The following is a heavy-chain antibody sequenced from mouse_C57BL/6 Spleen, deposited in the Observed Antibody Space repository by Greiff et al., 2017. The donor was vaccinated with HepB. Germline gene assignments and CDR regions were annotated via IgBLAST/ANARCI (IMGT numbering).Heavy chain of an antibody. CDR1: GYAFSSSW. J-gene: IGHJ2*01. CDR3: ARRSITTVVADFDY. D-gene: IGHD1-1*01. V-gene: IGHV1-82*01. Sequence: QVQLQQSGPELVKPGASVKISCKASGYAFSSSWMNWVKQRPGKGLEWIGRIYPGDGDTNYNGKFKGKATLTADKSSSTAYMQLSSLTSEDSAVYFCARRSITTVVADFDYWGQGTTLTVSS. CDR2: IYPGDGDT.